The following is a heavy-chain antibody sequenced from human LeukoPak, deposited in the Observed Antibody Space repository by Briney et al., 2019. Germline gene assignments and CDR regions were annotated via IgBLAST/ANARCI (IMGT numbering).Heavy chain of an antibody. CDR1: GFTFSSYA. CDR2: ISYDGSNK. V-gene: IGHV3-30-3*01. Sequence: PGGSLRLSCAASGFTFSSYAMHWVRQAPGKGLEWVAVISYDGSNKYYADSVKGRFTISRDNSKNTLYLQMNSLRVEDTAVYYCARGLRGIAVAGPFDYWGQGTLVTVSS. J-gene: IGHJ4*02. D-gene: IGHD6-19*01. CDR3: ARGLRGIAVAGPFDY.